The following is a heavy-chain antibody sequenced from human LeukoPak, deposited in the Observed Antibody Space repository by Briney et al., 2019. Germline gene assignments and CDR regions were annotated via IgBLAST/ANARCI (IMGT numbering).Heavy chain of an antibody. Sequence: PSETLSLTCIVSSGSINNHYWSWIRQPPGKGLEWIGYIYDSWNTYYNPSLQSRVTISMDASRNQFSLNLTSVTAADTAVYYCARDQIGYGLDYWGQGTLVTVSS. CDR1: SGSINNHY. D-gene: IGHD5-18*01. CDR3: ARDQIGYGLDY. V-gene: IGHV4-59*11. J-gene: IGHJ4*02. CDR2: IYDSWNT.